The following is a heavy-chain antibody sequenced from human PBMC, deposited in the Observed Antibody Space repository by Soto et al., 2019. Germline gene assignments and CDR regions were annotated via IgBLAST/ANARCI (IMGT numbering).Heavy chain of an antibody. CDR2: ILGDGSST. CDR3: VRDPLGYYFDN. CDR1: GFPFSSYW. V-gene: IGHV3-74*01. Sequence: GGSLRLSCAASGFPFSSYWMHWVRQAPGKGLVWVSRILGDGSSTNYADSVKGRFTISRDNAKNTLYLQMNSLRAEDTAVYYCVRDPLGYYFDNWGQGTLVTVSS. J-gene: IGHJ4*02.